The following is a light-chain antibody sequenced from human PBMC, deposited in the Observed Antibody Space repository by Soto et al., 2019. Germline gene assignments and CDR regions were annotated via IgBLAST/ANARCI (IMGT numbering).Light chain of an antibody. J-gene: IGLJ2*01. CDR3: QTWGTGGDVV. CDR1: SGHSTYA. V-gene: IGLV4-69*01. CDR2: LNSDGRH. Sequence: QSVLAQSPSASASLGASVKLTCTLSSGHSTYAIAWHQQQPEKGPRYLMKLNSDGRHSKGDGIPDRFSGTSSGAERYLTISSRQSEDEADDYCQTWGTGGDVVFGGGTKLTVL.